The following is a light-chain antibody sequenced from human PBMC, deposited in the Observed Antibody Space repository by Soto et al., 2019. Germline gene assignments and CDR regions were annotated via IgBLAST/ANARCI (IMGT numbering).Light chain of an antibody. CDR2: GAS. Sequence: EIVLTQSPGALSLSPGERATLSCRASQNVSSSYLAWYQQKPGQAPRLLIHGASSRATGIPDRFSGSGSGTDFTLTISRREPEDFAVYYCHQYAASPWTFGQGTRVEIK. J-gene: IGKJ1*01. V-gene: IGKV3-20*01. CDR3: HQYAASPWT. CDR1: QNVSSSY.